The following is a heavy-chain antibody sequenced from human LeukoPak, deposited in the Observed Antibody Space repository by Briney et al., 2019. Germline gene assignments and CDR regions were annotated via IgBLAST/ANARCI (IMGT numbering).Heavy chain of an antibody. CDR1: GGSISSYY. J-gene: IGHJ4*02. CDR3: ARDPVVRGEVSGEYFDY. D-gene: IGHD3-10*01. V-gene: IGHV4-4*07. CDR2: IYTSGST. Sequence: SETLSLTCTVSGGSISSYYWSWIRQPAGKGLEWIGRIYTSGSTNYNPSLKSRVTMSVDTSKNQFSLKLSSVTAADTAVYYCARDPVVRGEVSGEYFDYWGQGTLVTVSS.